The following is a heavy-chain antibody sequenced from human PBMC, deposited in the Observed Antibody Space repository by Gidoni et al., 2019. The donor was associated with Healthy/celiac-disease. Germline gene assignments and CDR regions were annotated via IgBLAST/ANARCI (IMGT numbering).Heavy chain of an antibody. CDR3: AGQGFYGGIPDY. D-gene: IGHD4-17*01. J-gene: IGHJ4*02. CDR1: GVPYRSYS. Sequence: EVQLVESGGGLVKPGGSLRLPCAASGVPYRSYSMNWGRQAPGKGLEWVSSISSSISYIYYADTVKGRFTISRDNAKNSLYLQMNSLRAEDTAVYYCAGQGFYGGIPDYWGQGTLVTVSS. CDR2: ISSSISYI. V-gene: IGHV3-21*01.